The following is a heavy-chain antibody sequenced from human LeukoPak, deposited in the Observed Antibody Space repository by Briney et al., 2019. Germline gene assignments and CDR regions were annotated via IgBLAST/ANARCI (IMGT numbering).Heavy chain of an antibody. D-gene: IGHD6-19*01. CDR1: GGSISSYY. Sequence: SETLSLTCTVSGGSISSYYWSWIRQPPGKGLEWIGYIYYSGSTNYNPPPKSRVTISVDTSKNQFSLKLSSVTAADTAVYYCARAVAVDAFDIWGQGTMVTVSS. J-gene: IGHJ3*02. CDR2: IYYSGST. V-gene: IGHV4-59*01. CDR3: ARAVAVDAFDI.